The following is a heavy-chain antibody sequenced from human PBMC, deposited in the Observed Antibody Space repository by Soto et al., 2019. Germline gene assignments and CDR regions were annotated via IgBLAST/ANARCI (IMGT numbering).Heavy chain of an antibody. V-gene: IGHV1-18*01. CDR2: ISDYNGNT. D-gene: IGHD3-10*01. Sequence: GASVKVSCKASGAAFSTHSFSWVRQAPGQGLEWMGWISDYNGNTKYAQKFQGRVTMATDTSTRTAYMELRSLRSDDTAVYYCAREGYYSGSESYSPPRYYGMDVWGQGTTVTVSS. J-gene: IGHJ6*02. CDR1: GAAFSTHS. CDR3: AREGYYSGSESYSPPRYYGMDV.